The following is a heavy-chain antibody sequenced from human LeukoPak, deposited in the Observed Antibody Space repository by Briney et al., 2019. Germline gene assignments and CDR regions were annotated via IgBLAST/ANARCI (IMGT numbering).Heavy chain of an antibody. V-gene: IGHV1-2*02. Sequence: ASVKVSCKASGYTSTGYYMHWVRQAPGQGLEWMGWINPNSGGTNYAQKFQGRVTMTRDTSISIAYMELSRLRSDDTAVYYCARAIGYSAPPDYWGQGTLVTVSS. CDR3: ARAIGYSAPPDY. CDR2: INPNSGGT. CDR1: GYTSTGYY. D-gene: IGHD6-13*01. J-gene: IGHJ4*02.